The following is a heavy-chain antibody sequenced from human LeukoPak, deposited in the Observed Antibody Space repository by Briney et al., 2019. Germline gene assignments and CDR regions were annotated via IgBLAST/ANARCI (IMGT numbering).Heavy chain of an antibody. CDR2: ISGSGGNT. CDR1: GFTFSSYA. J-gene: IGHJ3*02. Sequence: GGSLRLSCAASGFTFSSYAMSWVRQAPGKGLEWVSAISGSGGNTYYADSVKGRFTISRDNSKNTLYLVMNSLRVDDTAVYYCAKAVDLATISVDIWGQGTMVTVSS. D-gene: IGHD5-24*01. CDR3: AKAVDLATISVDI. V-gene: IGHV3-23*01.